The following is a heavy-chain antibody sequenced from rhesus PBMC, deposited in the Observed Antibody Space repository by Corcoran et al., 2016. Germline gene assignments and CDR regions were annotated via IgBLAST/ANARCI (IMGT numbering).Heavy chain of an antibody. Sequence: QLQLQESGPGLVKPSGTLSLTCPVSGGSISSNYWNWIPQPPGKGLEGIGRISGSGGSTDYNPSLKSRVTISTDTSKNQFSLKLSSVTAADTAVYYCARDDIAAAFDYWGQGVLVTVSS. CDR3: ARDDIAAAFDY. CDR2: ISGSGGST. J-gene: IGHJ4*01. V-gene: IGHV4-173*01. D-gene: IGHD6-25*01. CDR1: GGSISSNY.